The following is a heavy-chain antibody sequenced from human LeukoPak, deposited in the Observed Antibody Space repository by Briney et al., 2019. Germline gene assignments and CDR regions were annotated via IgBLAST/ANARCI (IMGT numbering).Heavy chain of an antibody. CDR2: IYYSGST. J-gene: IGHJ5*02. D-gene: IGHD6-19*01. V-gene: IGHV4-31*03. CDR3: ARGKKPSDSSGLPRRGNWFDP. Sequence: TLSLTCTVSGGSISSGGYYWSWIRQHPGKGLEWIGYIYYSGSTNYNPSLKSRVTISVDTSKNQFSLKLSSVTAADTAVYYCARGKKPSDSSGLPRRGNWFDPWGQGTLVTVSS. CDR1: GGSISSGGYY.